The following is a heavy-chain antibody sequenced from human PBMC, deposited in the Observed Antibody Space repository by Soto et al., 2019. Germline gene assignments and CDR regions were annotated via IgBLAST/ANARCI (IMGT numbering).Heavy chain of an antibody. D-gene: IGHD6-6*01. Sequence: SVKVSCKASGGTFRSYVISWARQAPGQWLEWMGGIIPLLGTTNLAQKFQGRVTISADESTSTAYMDLSSLRSEGTGVYYCATRIAARPDYFDSWGRGTLVTVSS. CDR1: GGTFRSYV. CDR3: ATRIAARPDYFDS. J-gene: IGHJ4*02. V-gene: IGHV1-69*13. CDR2: IIPLLGTT.